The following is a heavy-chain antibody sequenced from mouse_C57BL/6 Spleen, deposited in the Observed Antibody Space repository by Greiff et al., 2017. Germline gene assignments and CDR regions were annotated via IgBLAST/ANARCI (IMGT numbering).Heavy chain of an antibody. D-gene: IGHD4-1*02. V-gene: IGHV2-2*01. J-gene: IGHJ3*01. Sequence: QVQLKQSGPGLVQPSQSLSITCTVSGFSLTSYGVHWVRQSPGKGLEWLGVIWSGGSTDYNAAFISRLSISKDNSKSQVFFKMNSLQADDTAIYYCAISTGTAFAYWGQGTLVTVSA. CDR3: AISTGTAFAY. CDR1: GFSLTSYG. CDR2: IWSGGST.